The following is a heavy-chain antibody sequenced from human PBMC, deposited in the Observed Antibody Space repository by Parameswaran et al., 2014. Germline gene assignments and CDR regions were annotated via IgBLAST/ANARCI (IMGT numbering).Heavy chain of an antibody. J-gene: IGHJ5*02. CDR3: APEQQPGGT. Sequence: VRQMPGKGLEWMGGIIPIFGTANYAQKFQGRVTITADKSTSTAYMELSSLRSEDTAVYYCAPEQQPGGTWGQGTLVTVSS. D-gene: IGHD6-13*01. V-gene: IGHV1-69*06. CDR2: IIPIFGTA.